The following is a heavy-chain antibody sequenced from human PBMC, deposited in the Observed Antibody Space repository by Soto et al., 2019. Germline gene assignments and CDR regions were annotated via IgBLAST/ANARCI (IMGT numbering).Heavy chain of an antibody. CDR2: IYHSGSA. CDR1: GGSVSSSNW. J-gene: IGHJ3*02. CDR3: ARVPGVVVSADDAFDI. D-gene: IGHD2-21*02. V-gene: IGHV4-4*02. Sequence: QVQLQESGPGLVKPSGTLSLTCAVSGGSVSSSNWWSWVRQSPGKGLEWMGEIYHSGSAHYNPSLKSRAAISLDTSENQFALRLTSVTAADTAVYYCARVPGVVVSADDAFDIWCPGTRGIVSS.